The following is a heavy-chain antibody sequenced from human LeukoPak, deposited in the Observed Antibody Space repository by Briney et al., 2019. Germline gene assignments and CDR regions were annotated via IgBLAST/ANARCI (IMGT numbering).Heavy chain of an antibody. Sequence: SETLSLTCAVYGGSFSGYYWSWIRQPPGKGLEWIGEINHSGSTNYNPSLKSRVTISVDTSKNQFSLKLSSVTAADTAVYYCARVPYSNYRFDYWGQGTLVTVSS. D-gene: IGHD4-11*01. V-gene: IGHV4-34*01. CDR3: ARVPYSNYRFDY. J-gene: IGHJ4*02. CDR1: GGSFSGYY. CDR2: INHSGST.